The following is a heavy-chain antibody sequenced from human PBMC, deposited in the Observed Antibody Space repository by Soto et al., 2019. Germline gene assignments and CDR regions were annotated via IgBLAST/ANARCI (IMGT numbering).Heavy chain of an antibody. Sequence: QVQLVESGGGVVQPGRSLRLSCAASGFSFRSYAMHWVRQAPGKGLEWVAVIWDDGVNKYYADSVKGRFTISRDNSNNTLYVQMKSLKAEDSAVYHCVRDRYLPTAGRLASLHSWGPGPLVTVSS. CDR1: GFSFRSYA. D-gene: IGHD1-1*01. J-gene: IGHJ4*02. CDR2: IWDDGVNK. CDR3: VRDRYLPTAGRLASLHS. V-gene: IGHV3-33*08.